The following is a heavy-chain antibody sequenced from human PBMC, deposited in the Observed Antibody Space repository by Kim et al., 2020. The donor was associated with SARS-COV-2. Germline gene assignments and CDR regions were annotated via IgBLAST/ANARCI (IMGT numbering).Heavy chain of an antibody. CDR2: GGTI. J-gene: IGHJ4*02. CDR3: STGTSVGG. Sequence: GGTIDYADPVKGRFTISREDSKTTVYLQMNSLKTEDTAVYYCSTGTSVGGWGQGTLVTVSS. D-gene: IGHD1-26*01. V-gene: IGHV3-15*01.